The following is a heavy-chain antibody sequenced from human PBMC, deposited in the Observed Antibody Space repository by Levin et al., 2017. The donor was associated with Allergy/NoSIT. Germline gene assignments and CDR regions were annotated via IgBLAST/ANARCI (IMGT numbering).Heavy chain of an antibody. D-gene: IGHD4/OR15-4a*01. J-gene: IGHJ4*02. V-gene: IGHV3-7*04. CDR2: IKPDGSDK. CDR3: ARGLTFDY. Sequence: GGSLRLSCAASGFTFTGYGMSWVRQAPGKGLESVANIKPDGSDKYYVDSVKGRFTISRDNAKKSVYLQMNSLRVEDTAVYYCARGLTFDYWGQGTLVTVSS. CDR1: GFTFTGYG.